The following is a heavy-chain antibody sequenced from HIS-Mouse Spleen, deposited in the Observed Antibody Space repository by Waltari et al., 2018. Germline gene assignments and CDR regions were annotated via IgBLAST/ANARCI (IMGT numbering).Heavy chain of an antibody. CDR1: GFTFSSYR. D-gene: IGHD1-26*01. Sequence: EVQLVESGGGLVQPGGSLRLSCAASGFTFSSYRLNWVRQAPGKGLEWVSYISSSSTIYYADSVKGRFTISRDNAKNSLYLQMNSLRAEDTAVYYCARRKWGHDAFDIWGQGTMVTVSS. CDR3: ARRKWGHDAFDI. J-gene: IGHJ3*02. CDR2: ISSSSTI. V-gene: IGHV3-48*01.